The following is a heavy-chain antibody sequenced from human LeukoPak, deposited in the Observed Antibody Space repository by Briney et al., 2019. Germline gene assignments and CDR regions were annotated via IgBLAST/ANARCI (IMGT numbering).Heavy chain of an antibody. V-gene: IGHV4-59*08. CDR2: IYYSGST. CDR3: ARLGQQLSYYMDV. CDR1: GGSISSHY. J-gene: IGHJ6*03. D-gene: IGHD6-13*01. Sequence: SETLSLTCTVSGGSISSHYWSWIRQPPGKGLEWIGYIYYSGSTNYNPSLKSRVTISVDTSKNQFSLKLSSVTAADTAVYYCARLGQQLSYYMDVWGKGTTVTVSS.